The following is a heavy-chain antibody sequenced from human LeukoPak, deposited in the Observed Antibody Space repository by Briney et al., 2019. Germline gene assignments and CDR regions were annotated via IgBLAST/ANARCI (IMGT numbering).Heavy chain of an antibody. V-gene: IGHV4-61*01. J-gene: IGHJ4*02. D-gene: IGHD5-18*01. Sequence: PSETLSLTCTVSGGSFSISNYYWSWIRLAPGKGLEWIGFIYYTGSTNYSPSLKTRVTISLDTSKNQFSLKVTSVTAADTAVYYCTRSGYSFGTGYFFDYWGQGNLVTVSS. CDR1: GGSFSISNYY. CDR3: TRSGYSFGTGYFFDY. CDR2: IYYTGST.